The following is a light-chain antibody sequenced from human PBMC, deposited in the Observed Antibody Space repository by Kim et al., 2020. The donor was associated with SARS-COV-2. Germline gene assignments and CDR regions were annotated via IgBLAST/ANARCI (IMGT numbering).Light chain of an antibody. J-gene: IGKJ2*01. CDR3: QQYGSSPVT. V-gene: IGKV3-20*01. CDR2: DAS. CDR1: QSIAIDN. Sequence: EIVLTQSPGTLSLSPGERATLSCRASQSIAIDNLSWYQQKPAQAPRLLVFDASTRATGIPDRFSGSGSGTDFTLTISRLEPEDFAVYYCQQYGSSPVTFGQGTKLEI.